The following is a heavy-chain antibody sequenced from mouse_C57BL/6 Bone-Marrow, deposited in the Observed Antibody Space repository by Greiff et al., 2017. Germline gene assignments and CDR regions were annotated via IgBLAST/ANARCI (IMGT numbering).Heavy chain of an antibody. V-gene: IGHV2-5*01. J-gene: IGHJ3*01. Sequence: VQLQQSGPGLVQPSQCLSITCTASGFSLTSYGVHWVRQSPGKGLEWLGVIWRGGSTDYNAAFLYRLSITKDNSTSQVFFKMNSLQADDTAIYYGAKSDGYYWFADWGPGTLVTVSA. CDR1: GFSLTSYG. D-gene: IGHD2-3*01. CDR3: AKSDGYYWFAD. CDR2: IWRGGST.